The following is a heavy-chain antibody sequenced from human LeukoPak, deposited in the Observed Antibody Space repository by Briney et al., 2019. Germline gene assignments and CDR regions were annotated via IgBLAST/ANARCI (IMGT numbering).Heavy chain of an antibody. CDR3: AKDYFNYGENGSGHC. Sequence: GGSLRLSCAASGFTFSSYAMHWVRQAPGRGLEWVSVISGSGGATVYADSVKGRFTISRDNSKNTLYFQLNSLRAEDTAVYYCAKDYFNYGENGSGHCWGQGTLVTVSS. CDR2: ISGSGGAT. V-gene: IGHV3-23*01. D-gene: IGHD4-17*01. CDR1: GFTFSSYA. J-gene: IGHJ4*02.